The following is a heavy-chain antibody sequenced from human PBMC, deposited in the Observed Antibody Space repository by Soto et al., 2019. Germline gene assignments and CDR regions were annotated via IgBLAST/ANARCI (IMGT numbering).Heavy chain of an antibody. D-gene: IGHD3-22*01. Sequence: EVQLVESGGGLIQPGGSLRLSCAASGFTVSSNYMSWVRQAPGKGLEWVSVIYSGGSTYYADSVKGRFTISRDNSKNTLYLPMNSRRAEDTAVYYCARDRVESGYPEYFQHWGQGNLVTVSS. CDR1: GFTVSSNY. V-gene: IGHV3-53*01. CDR2: IYSGGST. CDR3: ARDRVESGYPEYFQH. J-gene: IGHJ1*01.